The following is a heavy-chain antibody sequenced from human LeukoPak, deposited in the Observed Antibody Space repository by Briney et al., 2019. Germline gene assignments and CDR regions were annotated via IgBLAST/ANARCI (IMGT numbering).Heavy chain of an antibody. V-gene: IGHV3-11*01. CDR2: ISSSGSTI. J-gene: IGHJ4*02. CDR3: ARESPSGYDIDY. D-gene: IGHD5-12*01. CDR1: GFTFSDYY. Sequence: GGSLRLSCAASGFTFSDYYMSWIRQAPGKGLEWVSYISSSGSTIYYADSVKGRFTISRDNAKNSLYLQMNSLRAEDTAAYYCARESPSGYDIDYWGQGTLVTVSS.